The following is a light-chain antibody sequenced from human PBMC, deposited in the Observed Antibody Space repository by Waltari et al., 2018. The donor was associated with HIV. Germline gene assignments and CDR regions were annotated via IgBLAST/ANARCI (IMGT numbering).Light chain of an antibody. V-gene: IGKV3-20*01. CDR2: AAS. Sequence: EIVLTQSPDTLSLSPGERASQSLSSSYLAWYQQKPGQAPRLLIYAASNRATGIPDRFSGSGSGTDFTLTISRLEPQDFAVYYCQQFSSSSYTFGQGTKLEIK. J-gene: IGKJ2*01. CDR1: QSLSSSY. CDR3: QQFSSSSYT.